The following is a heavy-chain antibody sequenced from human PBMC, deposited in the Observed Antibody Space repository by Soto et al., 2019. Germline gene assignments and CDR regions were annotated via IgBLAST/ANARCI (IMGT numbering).Heavy chain of an antibody. CDR3: AKDRWGDFGDLNLPGY. CDR2: ISDDGSSK. Sequence: QVLLVESGGGVVQPGSSLRISCAVSGFTFSSFGMHWVRQAPGKGLEWVAVISDDGSSKHYADSLKGRFTISRDNSHNTLYLQMESLGPEDTAVYYCAKDRWGDFGDLNLPGYWGQGTLVTVSS. J-gene: IGHJ4*02. V-gene: IGHV3-30*18. D-gene: IGHD4-17*01. CDR1: GFTFSSFG.